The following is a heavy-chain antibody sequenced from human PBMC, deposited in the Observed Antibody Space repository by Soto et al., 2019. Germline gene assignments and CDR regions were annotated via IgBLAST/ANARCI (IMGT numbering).Heavy chain of an antibody. D-gene: IGHD2-8*01. CDR1: GFTFNRYS. CDR3: AKARCTTSNCYVPDY. CDR2: ISGSGGST. Sequence: GGSLRLSCAASGFTFNRYSMNWVRQAPGKGLEWVSAISGSGGSTSYADSVKGRFTISRDNPKNTLYLQMNSLRAEDTAVYYCAKARCTTSNCYVPDYWGQGTLVTVSS. J-gene: IGHJ4*02. V-gene: IGHV3-23*01.